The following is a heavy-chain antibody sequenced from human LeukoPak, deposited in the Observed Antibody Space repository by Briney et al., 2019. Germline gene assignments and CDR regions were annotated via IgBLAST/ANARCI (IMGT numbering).Heavy chain of an antibody. CDR1: GFTCSNCW. CDR2: INSDGINT. CDR3: ARDLSPDKYSGSYFGFDY. D-gene: IGHD1-26*01. J-gene: IGHJ4*02. V-gene: IGHV3-74*01. Sequence: TGGSLRLSCAASGFTCSNCWMHWVRQAPGKGLVWVSRINSDGINTSYADSVKGRFTISRDNAKNSLYLQMNSLRAEDTAVYYCARDLSPDKYSGSYFGFDYWGQGTLVTVSS.